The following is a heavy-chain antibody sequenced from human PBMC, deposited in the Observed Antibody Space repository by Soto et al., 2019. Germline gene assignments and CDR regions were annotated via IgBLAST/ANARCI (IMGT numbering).Heavy chain of an antibody. CDR3: ANGYSSGWYVGSDYYYGMDV. J-gene: IGHJ6*02. V-gene: IGHV3-30*18. CDR1: GFTFSSYG. Sequence: QVPLVESGGGVVQPGRSLRLSCAASGFTFSSYGMHWVRQAPGKGLEWVAVISYDGSNKYYADSVKGRFTISRDNSKNTLYLQMNSLRAEDTAVYYCANGYSSGWYVGSDYYYGMDVWGQGTTVTVSS. CDR2: ISYDGSNK. D-gene: IGHD6-19*01.